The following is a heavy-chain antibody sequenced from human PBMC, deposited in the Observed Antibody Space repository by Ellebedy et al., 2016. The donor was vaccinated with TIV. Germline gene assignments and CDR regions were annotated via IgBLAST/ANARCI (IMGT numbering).Heavy chain of an antibody. Sequence: GESLKISXAASGFTFSSYGMHWVRQAPGKGLEWVAVIWYDGSNKYYADSVKGRFTISRDNSKNTLYLQMNSLRAEDTAVYYCAKEGGGIAVAGSDYWGQGTLVTVSS. CDR2: IWYDGSNK. V-gene: IGHV3-33*06. J-gene: IGHJ4*02. CDR1: GFTFSSYG. CDR3: AKEGGGIAVAGSDY. D-gene: IGHD6-19*01.